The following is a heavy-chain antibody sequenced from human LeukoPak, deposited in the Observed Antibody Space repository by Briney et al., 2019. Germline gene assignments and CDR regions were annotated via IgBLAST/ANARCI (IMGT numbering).Heavy chain of an antibody. CDR1: GGSISSYY. D-gene: IGHD1-26*01. CDR3: ARWSTGSYNNWFDP. Sequence: PSETLSLTCTVSGGSISSYYWSWIRQPPGKGLEWIEYIYYSGSTNYNPSLNSRVTISVDTSKNHFSLKLSSVTAADTAVYYCARWSTGSYNNWFDPWGQGTLVTVSS. V-gene: IGHV4-59*01. CDR2: IYYSGST. J-gene: IGHJ5*02.